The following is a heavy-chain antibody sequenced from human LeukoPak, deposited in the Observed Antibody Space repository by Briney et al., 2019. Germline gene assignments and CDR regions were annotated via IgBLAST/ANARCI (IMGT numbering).Heavy chain of an antibody. CDR3: VKNGYYYDSSGYYYNDY. V-gene: IGHV3-30*18. CDR1: GFTFSSYG. CDR2: ISYDGSNK. Sequence: AGGSLRLSCAASGFTFSSYGMHWVRQAPGKGLEWVAVISYDGSNKYYADSVKGRFTISRDNSKNTLYLQMNSLRAEDTAVYYCVKNGYYYDSSGYYYNDYWGQGTLVTVSS. J-gene: IGHJ4*02. D-gene: IGHD3-22*01.